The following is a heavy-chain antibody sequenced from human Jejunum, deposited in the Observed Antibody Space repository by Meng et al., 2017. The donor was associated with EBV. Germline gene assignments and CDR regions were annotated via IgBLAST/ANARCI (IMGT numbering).Heavy chain of an antibody. D-gene: IGHD3-22*01. CDR2: IIPIFGRT. CDR3: ARDQGRDYDSSTYYTH. CDR1: GGTFSSYV. J-gene: IGHJ4*02. V-gene: IGHV1-69*06. Sequence: VRLGPSWVEGKKPGSSVKVSCKASGGTFSSYVFNWVRQAPVQGLEWMGGIIPIFGRTNYALEFQDRVTITADKFTSTVYMEMSSLKSEDTAVYYCARDQGRDYDSSTYYTHWGRGTLVTVSS.